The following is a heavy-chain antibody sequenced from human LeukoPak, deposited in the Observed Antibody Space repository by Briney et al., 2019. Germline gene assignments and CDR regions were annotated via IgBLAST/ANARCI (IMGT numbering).Heavy chain of an antibody. V-gene: IGHV4-34*01. CDR1: GGSFSGYY. CDR2: INHSGST. CDR3: ARNGIAAADPENYYYYYMDV. Sequence: PSETLSLTCAVYGGSFSGYYWSWIRQPPGKGLEWIGEINHSGSTNYNPSLKSRVTISVGTSKNQFSLKLSSVTAADTAVYYCARNGIAAADPENYYYYYMDVWGKGTTVTVSS. D-gene: IGHD6-13*01. J-gene: IGHJ6*03.